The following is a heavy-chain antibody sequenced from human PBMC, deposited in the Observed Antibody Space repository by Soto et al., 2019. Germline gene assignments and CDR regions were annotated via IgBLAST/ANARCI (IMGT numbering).Heavy chain of an antibody. CDR1: GFTFSSYG. J-gene: IGHJ4*02. V-gene: IGHV3-30*18. D-gene: IGHD1-26*01. Sequence: VQLVESGGGVVQPGRSLRLSCAASGFTFSSYGMHWVRQAPGKGLEWVAVISYDGSNKYYADSVKGRFTISRDNSKNTLYLQMNSLRAEDTAVYYCAKARIVGATVDYWGQGTLVTVSS. CDR3: AKARIVGATVDY. CDR2: ISYDGSNK.